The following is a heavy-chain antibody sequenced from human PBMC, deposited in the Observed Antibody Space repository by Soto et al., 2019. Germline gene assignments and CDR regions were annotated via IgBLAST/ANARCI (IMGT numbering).Heavy chain of an antibody. CDR2: ISGGGDTT. CDR1: GFTFNNYA. Sequence: PGGSLRLSCAASGFTFNNYAITWVRQAPGKGLEWVSAISGGGDTTSYADSVKGRFTVSRDGSKTTLYLQMSSLRAEDTALYYWAKGGGGSGGPAPVLAFGGKGTLDTGS. CDR3: AKGGGGSGGPAPVLAF. V-gene: IGHV3-23*01. J-gene: IGHJ4*02. D-gene: IGHD3-10*01.